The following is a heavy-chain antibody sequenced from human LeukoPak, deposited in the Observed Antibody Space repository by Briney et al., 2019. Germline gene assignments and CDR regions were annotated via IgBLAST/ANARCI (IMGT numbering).Heavy chain of an antibody. CDR3: ARDRQCGY. CDR2: ISPYNGNT. V-gene: IGHV1-18*01. Sequence: ASVKLSCKASGYTFTSYGISWWRQSPGHGLEWRGWISPYNGNTNYAPTLQGRLTMTTDTSTSTAYMELRSLRSDGTAVYYCARDRQCGYWGQGTLVTVSS. J-gene: IGHJ4*02. D-gene: IGHD2-21*01. CDR1: GYTFTSYG.